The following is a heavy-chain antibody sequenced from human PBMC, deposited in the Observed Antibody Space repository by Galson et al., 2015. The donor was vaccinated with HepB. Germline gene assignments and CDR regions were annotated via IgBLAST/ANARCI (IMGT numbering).Heavy chain of an antibody. CDR1: GDSVSSNSAA. J-gene: IGHJ6*02. Sequence: CAISGDSVSSNSAAWNWVRQSPSRGLEWLGRTYYRSKWYNDYAVSVKSRITINPDTSKNQFSLQLNSVTPEDTAVYYCAREPFGVGLVYYYYYGMDVWGQGTTVTVSS. D-gene: IGHD6-19*01. CDR3: AREPFGVGLVYYYYYGMDV. CDR2: TYYRSKWYN. V-gene: IGHV6-1*01.